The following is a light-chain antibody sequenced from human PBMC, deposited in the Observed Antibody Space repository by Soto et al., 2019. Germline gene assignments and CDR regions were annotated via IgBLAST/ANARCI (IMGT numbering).Light chain of an antibody. CDR1: SSDVGSYNL. CDR2: EGS. J-gene: IGLJ2*01. CDR3: SSYAGSRTGL. Sequence: QSALTQPASVSGSPGQSITISCTGTSSDVGSYNLVSWYQQHPGKAPKLMIYEGSKRPSGVSNRFSGSKSGNTASLTISGLQAEDEDDYYCSSYAGSRTGLFGGGTKLTVL. V-gene: IGLV2-23*01.